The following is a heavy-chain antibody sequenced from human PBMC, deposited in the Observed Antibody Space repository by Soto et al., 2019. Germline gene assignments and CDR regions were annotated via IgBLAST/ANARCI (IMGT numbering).Heavy chain of an antibody. D-gene: IGHD3-22*01. V-gene: IGHV3-23*01. CDR2: ISGGGGGT. J-gene: IGHJ4*02. CDR3: AKDVHYDSSGGLDS. CDR1: GFTFDNYA. Sequence: EVRLFESGGGLEQPGGSLRLSCVISGFTFDNYAMSWVRQAPGKGLEWVSAISGGGGGTYYADSVRGRFIISRDNSKNTVYLQVNGLRTEDTAVYYCAKDVHYDSSGGLDSWGQGTLVTVSS.